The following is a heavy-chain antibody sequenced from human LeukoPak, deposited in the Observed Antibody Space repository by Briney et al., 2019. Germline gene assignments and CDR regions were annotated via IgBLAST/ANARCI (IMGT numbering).Heavy chain of an antibody. CDR3: ARDQVPFDY. CDR1: GFTFSSYS. D-gene: IGHD3-10*01. J-gene: IGHJ4*02. Sequence: PGGSLRLSCAASGFTFSSYSMNWVRQAPGKGLEWVSYISSSSSTIYYADSVKGRFSISRDNAKNSLYPQMNSLRDEDTAVYYCARDQVPFDYWGQGTLVTVSS. CDR2: ISSSSSTI. V-gene: IGHV3-48*02.